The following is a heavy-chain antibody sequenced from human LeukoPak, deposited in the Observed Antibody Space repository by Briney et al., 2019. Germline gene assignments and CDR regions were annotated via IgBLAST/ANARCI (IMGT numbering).Heavy chain of an antibody. D-gene: IGHD6-6*01. J-gene: IGHJ4*02. CDR3: ARARREYSSSSDFDY. CDR2: IIPIFGTA. Sequence: GASVKVSCTASGGTFSSYAISWVRQAPGQGLEWMGGIIPIFGTANYAQKFQGRVTITADESTSTAYMELSSLRSEDTAVYYCARARREYSSSSDFDYWGQGTLVTVSS. V-gene: IGHV1-69*01. CDR1: GGTFSSYA.